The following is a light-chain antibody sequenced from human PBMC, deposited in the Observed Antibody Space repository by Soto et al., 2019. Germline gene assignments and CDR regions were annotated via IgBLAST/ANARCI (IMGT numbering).Light chain of an antibody. CDR3: QQANNFPWT. Sequence: DIQMTQSPSSVSASVGDRFTITCRASQGVIRWLAWYQQKPGKAPNLLIYAASSLQSGVSSRFSGSGSGADFTLTISSLQPEDFATYYCQQANNFPWTFGQGTKVDIK. V-gene: IGKV1-12*01. CDR1: QGVIRW. J-gene: IGKJ1*01. CDR2: AAS.